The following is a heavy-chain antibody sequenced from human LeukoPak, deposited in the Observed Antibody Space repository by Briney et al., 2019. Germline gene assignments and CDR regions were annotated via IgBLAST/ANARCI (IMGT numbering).Heavy chain of an antibody. CDR1: RFTFTRSV. J-gene: IGHJ4*02. V-gene: IGHV1-58*02. CDR3: AALVDYYDSSGYYVDY. Sequence: SVKVSCKPSRFTFTRSVMQWVRQARGQRLEWIGWIVVGSGNTNYAQKFQERVTISRDMSTSTAYMELSSLRSEDTAVYYCAALVDYYDSSGYYVDYWGQGTLVTVSS. D-gene: IGHD3-22*01. CDR2: IVVGSGNT.